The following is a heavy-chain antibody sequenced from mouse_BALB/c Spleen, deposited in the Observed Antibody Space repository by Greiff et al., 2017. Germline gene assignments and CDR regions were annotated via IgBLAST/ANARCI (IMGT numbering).Heavy chain of an antibody. D-gene: IGHD1-1*02. Sequence: QVQLQQSGPQLVRPGASVKISCKASGYPFTSYWMHWVKQRPGQGLEWIGMIDPSDSETRLNQKFKDKATLTVDKSSSTAYMQLSSPTSEDSAVYYCASPLWTGYAMDYWGQGTSVTVSS. CDR3: ASPLWTGYAMDY. J-gene: IGHJ4*01. V-gene: IGHV1S126*01. CDR1: GYPFTSYW. CDR2: IDPSDSET.